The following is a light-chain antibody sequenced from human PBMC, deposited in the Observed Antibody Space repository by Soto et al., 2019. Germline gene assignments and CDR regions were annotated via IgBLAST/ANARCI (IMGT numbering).Light chain of an antibody. V-gene: IGKV3D-15*01. CDR1: QSVSSN. J-gene: IGKJ1*01. Sequence: ETVMTQSPATLTVSPGERATLSCRASQSVSSNLAWYQQKPGQAPRLLIHDASARATGIPARFSGSGSGTEFTLTISSLQSEDFATYYCLQHNSTPPTFGQGTKVDIK. CDR2: DAS. CDR3: LQHNSTPPT.